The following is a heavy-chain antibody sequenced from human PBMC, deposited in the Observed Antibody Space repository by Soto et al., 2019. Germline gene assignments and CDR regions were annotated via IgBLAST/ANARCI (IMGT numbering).Heavy chain of an antibody. J-gene: IGHJ4*02. Sequence: PSETLSLTCAVYGGSFSGYYWSWIRQPPGKGLEWIGEINHSGSTNYNPSLKSRVTISVDTSKNQFSLKLSSVTAADTAVYYCARVRYRYYYDSSGYYDYWGQGTLVTVSS. CDR1: GGSFSGYY. V-gene: IGHV4-34*01. CDR3: ARVRYRYYYDSSGYYDY. CDR2: INHSGST. D-gene: IGHD3-22*01.